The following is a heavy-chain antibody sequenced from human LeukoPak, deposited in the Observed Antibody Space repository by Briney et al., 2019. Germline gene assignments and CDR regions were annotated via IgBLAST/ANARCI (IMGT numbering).Heavy chain of an antibody. Sequence: ASVTVSCKASGYTFTSYYMHWVRQAPGQGLEWMGIINPSGGSTSYAQKFQGRVTMTRDMSTSTVYMELSSLRSEDTAVYYCARDHGCSSTSCGFDPWGQGTLVTVSS. J-gene: IGHJ5*02. CDR3: ARDHGCSSTSCGFDP. D-gene: IGHD2-2*01. CDR1: GYTFTSYY. CDR2: INPSGGST. V-gene: IGHV1-46*01.